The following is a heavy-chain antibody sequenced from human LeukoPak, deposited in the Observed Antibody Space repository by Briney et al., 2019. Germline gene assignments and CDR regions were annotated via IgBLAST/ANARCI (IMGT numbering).Heavy chain of an antibody. D-gene: IGHD6-13*01. CDR2: INHSGST. CDR3: ARKQAAAFDI. J-gene: IGHJ3*02. V-gene: IGHV4-34*01. Sequence: NPSETLSLTCAVYGGSFSGYYWSWIRQPPGKGLEWIGEINHSGSTNYNPSLKSRVTISVDTSKNQFSLKLSSVTAADTAVYYCARKQAAAFDIWGQGTMVTVSS. CDR1: GGSFSGYY.